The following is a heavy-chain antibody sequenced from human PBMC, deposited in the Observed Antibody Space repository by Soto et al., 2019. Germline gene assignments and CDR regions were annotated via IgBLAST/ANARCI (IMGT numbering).Heavy chain of an antibody. CDR1: GFTLSNYG. V-gene: IGHV3-23*01. CDR3: AKEQYYD. Sequence: EVQVFESGGGLVQPGWSLRLSCAASGFTLSNYGMNGVRQAPGKGLEGVAGIRGSDGSTYYADSVKGRFTIARDNSKHTLYLQMNTLRAEDTAVYYWAKEQYYDWGQGTLVTVSP. J-gene: IGHJ4*02. CDR2: IRGSDGST. D-gene: IGHD3-22*01.